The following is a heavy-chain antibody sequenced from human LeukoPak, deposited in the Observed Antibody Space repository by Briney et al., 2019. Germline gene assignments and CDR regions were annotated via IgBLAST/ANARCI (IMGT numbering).Heavy chain of an antibody. Sequence: GGSLRLSCAASGFTFNSYGIHWVRQAPGKGLEWVAVISDDGRTTYYADSVKGRFTISRDNSRNIMNLQTDSLRPEDTALYYCARAMVRGVIPYWGQGTLVTVSS. CDR2: ISDDGRTT. CDR1: GFTFNSYG. CDR3: ARAMVRGVIPY. J-gene: IGHJ4*02. V-gene: IGHV3-30*03. D-gene: IGHD3-10*01.